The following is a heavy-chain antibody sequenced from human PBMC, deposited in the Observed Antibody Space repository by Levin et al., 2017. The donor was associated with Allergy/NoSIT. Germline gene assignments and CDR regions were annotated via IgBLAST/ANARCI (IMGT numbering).Heavy chain of an antibody. CDR2: IYPSDSET. CDR3: ARSFTGWILFGDVFEI. J-gene: IGHJ3*02. D-gene: IGHD2-2*03. V-gene: IGHV5-51*01. CDR1: GYEFAKYW. Sequence: PGGSLRLSCQASGYEFAKYWIAWVRQMPGKGLEWMGIIYPSDSETRYNPSFQGQVTISVDKSIRTAYLQWSSLTASDTAMYYCARSFTGWILFGDVFEIWGQGTMVTVSS.